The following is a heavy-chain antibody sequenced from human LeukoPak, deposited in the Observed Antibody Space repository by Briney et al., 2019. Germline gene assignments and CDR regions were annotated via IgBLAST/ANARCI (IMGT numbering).Heavy chain of an antibody. CDR3: ARDQGYYDSSGYYGDAFDI. J-gene: IGHJ3*02. D-gene: IGHD3-22*01. Sequence: ASVKVSCKASGYTFTSYGISWARQAPGQGLEWMGWISAYNGNTNYAQKLQGRVTMTTDTSTSTAYMELRSLRSDDTAVYYCARDQGYYDSSGYYGDAFDIWGQGTMVTVPS. V-gene: IGHV1-18*01. CDR2: ISAYNGNT. CDR1: GYTFTSYG.